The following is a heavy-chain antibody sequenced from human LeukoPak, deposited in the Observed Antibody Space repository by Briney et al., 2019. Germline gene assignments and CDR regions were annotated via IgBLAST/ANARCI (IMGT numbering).Heavy chain of an antibody. D-gene: IGHD6-13*01. J-gene: IGHJ4*02. V-gene: IGHV4-39*01. CDR3: ARQSYSSSWYGYGDLNYFDY. Sequence: PSETLSLTCTVSGGSISSSSYHWGSIRQPPGKGLEWIVRIYYNGSTYSTPSLKRRVTISVDTSKNQFSLKLSSVTAADTAVYYCARQSYSSSWYGYGDLNYFDYWGQGTLVTVSS. CDR1: GGSISSSSYH. CDR2: IYYNGST.